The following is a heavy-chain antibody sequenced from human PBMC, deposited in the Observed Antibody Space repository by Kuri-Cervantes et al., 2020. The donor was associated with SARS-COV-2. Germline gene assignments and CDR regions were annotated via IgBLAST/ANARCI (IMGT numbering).Heavy chain of an antibody. D-gene: IGHD3-3*01. J-gene: IGHJ6*03. CDR2: IYTSGST. CDR3: AREFPQWRIFGVVPTRYYYCYMDV. V-gene: IGHV4-39*07. Sequence: SETLSLTCTVSGGSISSSSYYWGWIRQPPGKGLEWIGRIYTSGSTNYNPSLKSRVTMSVDTSKNQFSLKLSSVTAADTAVYYCAREFPQWRIFGVVPTRYYYCYMDVWGKGTTVTVSS. CDR1: GGSISSSSYY.